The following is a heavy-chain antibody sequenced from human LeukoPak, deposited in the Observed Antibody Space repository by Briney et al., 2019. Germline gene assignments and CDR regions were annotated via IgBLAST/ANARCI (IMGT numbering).Heavy chain of an antibody. J-gene: IGHJ3*02. D-gene: IGHD3-22*01. Sequence: GGSLRLSCAASGFSFSDYYMSWIRQAPGQGLEWVSYISSSGNIIYYADSVKGRFTISRDNAKNSLYLQMNSLRAEDTAVYYCAATFYDSSGYYYVSAFDIWGQGTMVTVSS. V-gene: IGHV3-11*04. CDR2: ISSSGNII. CDR1: GFSFSDYY. CDR3: AATFYDSSGYYYVSAFDI.